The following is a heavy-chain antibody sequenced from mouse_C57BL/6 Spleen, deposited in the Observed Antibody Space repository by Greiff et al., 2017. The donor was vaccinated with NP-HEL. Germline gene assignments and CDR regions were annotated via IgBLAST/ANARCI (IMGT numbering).Heavy chain of an antibody. J-gene: IGHJ1*03. V-gene: IGHV5-6*01. CDR3: ARPPYYGNYDYWYFDV. Sequence: EVQGVESGGDLVKPGGSLKLSCAASGFTFSSYGMSWVSQTPDKRLEWVATISSGGSYTYYTDRVKGRFTISRDNAKNTLYLQMSSLKSEDTAMYYCARPPYYGNYDYWYFDVWGTGTTVTVSS. CDR1: GFTFSSYG. D-gene: IGHD2-10*01. CDR2: ISSGGSYT.